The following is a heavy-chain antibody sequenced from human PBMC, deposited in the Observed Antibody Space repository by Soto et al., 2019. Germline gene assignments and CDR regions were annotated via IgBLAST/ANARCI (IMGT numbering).Heavy chain of an antibody. D-gene: IGHD6-13*01. CDR2: IDPSDSYT. V-gene: IGHV5-10-1*01. J-gene: IGHJ6*02. Sequence: PGESLKISCKGSGDSFTSYWISWVRQMPGKGLEWMGRIDPSDSYTNYRPSFQGHVTISADKSISTAYLQWSSLKASDTAMYYCASGRSSSWTTYYYGMDVWGQGTTVTVSS. CDR1: GDSFTSYW. CDR3: ASGRSSSWTTYYYGMDV.